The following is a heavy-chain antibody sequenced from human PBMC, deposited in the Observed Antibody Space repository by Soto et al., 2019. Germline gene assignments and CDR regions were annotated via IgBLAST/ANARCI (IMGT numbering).Heavy chain of an antibody. Sequence: ASVKVSCKASGGTLRSYAISWVRQAPGQGLEWMGGINPNCGKTNYAQKFQGRVTMTRNTSISTAYMELSSLRSEDTAVYYCARVNPDGYFDYWGQGTLVTVSS. J-gene: IGHJ4*02. V-gene: IGHV1-8*02. CDR2: INPNCGKT. CDR3: ARVNPDGYFDY. CDR1: GGTLRSYA.